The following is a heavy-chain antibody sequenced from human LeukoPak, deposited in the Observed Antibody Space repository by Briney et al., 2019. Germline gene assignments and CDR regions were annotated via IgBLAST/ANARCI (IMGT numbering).Heavy chain of an antibody. CDR3: ARGGDGSYSVAIDY. D-gene: IGHD1-26*01. V-gene: IGHV1-2*02. CDR2: INPNSGGT. J-gene: IGHJ4*02. CDR1: GYTFTGYY. Sequence: ASVKVSCEASGYTFTGYYMHWVRQAPGQGLEWMGWINPNSGGTNYAQKFQGRVTMTRDTSISTAYMELSRLRSDDTAVYYCARGGDGSYSVAIDYWGQGTLVTVSS.